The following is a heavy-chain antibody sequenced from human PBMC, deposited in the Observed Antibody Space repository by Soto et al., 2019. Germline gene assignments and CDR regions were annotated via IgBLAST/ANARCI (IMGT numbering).Heavy chain of an antibody. Sequence: QVQLVQSGAEVKKPGSSVKVSCKASGGTLNKHAITWVRRAPGHGLEWLGGIIPMFGIPNYPQKFQGTVTITADGSTNTSHMELHSLTSDAPAVYYCARGGTSGWLKGAYDVWGQGTMVTVSS. J-gene: IGHJ3*01. CDR1: GGTLNKHA. D-gene: IGHD6-13*01. V-gene: IGHV1-69*01. CDR2: IIPMFGIP. CDR3: ARGGTSGWLKGAYDV.